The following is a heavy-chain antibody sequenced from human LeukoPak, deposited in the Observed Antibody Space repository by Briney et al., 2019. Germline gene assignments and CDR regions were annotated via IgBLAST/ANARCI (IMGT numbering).Heavy chain of an antibody. CDR1: GFTFTTDA. V-gene: IGHV3-23*01. D-gene: IGHD6-19*01. CDR3: ARDSSGWSKNY. J-gene: IGHJ4*02. Sequence: GGSLRLSCAASGFTFTTDAMTWVRQAPGKGLQWVSAISGSGGDTYYEDSVKGRFTISRDNSKNMMYLQTNSLRAEDTAVYYCARDSSGWSKNYWGQGTLVTVSS. CDR2: ISGSGGDT.